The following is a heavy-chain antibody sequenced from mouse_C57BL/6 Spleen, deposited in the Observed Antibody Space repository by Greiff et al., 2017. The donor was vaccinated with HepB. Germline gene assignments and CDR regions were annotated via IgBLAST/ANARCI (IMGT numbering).Heavy chain of an antibody. J-gene: IGHJ2*01. CDR3: TRLPHCYYGSSFPYFDY. CDR1: GYTFTSYW. CDR2: IYPGNSDT. D-gene: IGHD1-1*01. V-gene: IGHV1-5*01. Sequence: EVKLVESGTVLARPGASVKMSCKTSGYTFTSYWMHWVKQRPGQGLEWIGAIYPGNSDTSYNQKFKGKAKLTAVTSASTAYMELSSLTNEDSAVYYCTRLPHCYYGSSFPYFDYWGQGTTLTVSS.